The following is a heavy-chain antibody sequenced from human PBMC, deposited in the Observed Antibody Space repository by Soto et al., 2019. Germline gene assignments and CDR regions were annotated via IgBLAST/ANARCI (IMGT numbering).Heavy chain of an antibody. V-gene: IGHV6-1*01. J-gene: IGHJ6*02. Sequence: SQTLSLTCAISGDSVSSNSAAWNWIRQSPSRGLEWLGRTYYRSKWYNDYAVSVKSRITINPDTSKNQFSLQLNSVTPEDTAVYYCARDRDSGYDRKYYYYYYYYGMDVCGQGTTVPVS. CDR3: ARDRDSGYDRKYYYYYYYYGMDV. CDR1: GDSVSSNSAA. CDR2: TYYRSKWYN. D-gene: IGHD5-12*01.